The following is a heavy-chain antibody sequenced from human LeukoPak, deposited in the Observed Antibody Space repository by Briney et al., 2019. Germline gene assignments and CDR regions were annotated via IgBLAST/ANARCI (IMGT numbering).Heavy chain of an antibody. CDR2: VFNNGGT. J-gene: IGHJ4*02. CDR1: GGSIGSYH. D-gene: IGHD5-12*01. V-gene: IGHV4-59*01. CDR3: VASYGGYVLDY. Sequence: SETLSLTCSVSGGSIGSYHWNWIRQPSGKGLEWIGIVFNNGGTKHNPSLKSRVAVSVDTSKNQFALKLSSVTAADTAVYYCVASYGGYVLDYWGQGALVIVSS.